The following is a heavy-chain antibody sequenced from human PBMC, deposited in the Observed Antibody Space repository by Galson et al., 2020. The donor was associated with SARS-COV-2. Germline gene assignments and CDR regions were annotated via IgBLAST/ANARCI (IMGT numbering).Heavy chain of an antibody. CDR1: GYTFTGYY. D-gene: IGHD3-22*01. CDR3: ARDYDDSSGYYVNY. V-gene: IGHV1-2*02. CDR2: INPNSGGT. Sequence: ASVKVSCKASGYTFTGYYMHWVRPAPGQGLEWMGWINPNSGGTNYAQKFQGRVTMTRETSISTAYMELSRLRSDDTAVYYCARDYDDSSGYYVNYWGQGTLVTVSS. J-gene: IGHJ4*02.